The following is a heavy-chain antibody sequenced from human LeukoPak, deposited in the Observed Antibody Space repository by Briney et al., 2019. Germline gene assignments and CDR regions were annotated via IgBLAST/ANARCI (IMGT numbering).Heavy chain of an antibody. V-gene: IGHV3-9*01. Sequence: PGGSLRLSCAASGFTFDDYAMHWVRQAPGKGLEWVSGISWNSGSIGYADSVKGRFTISRDNSKNTLYLQMNSLRAEDTAVYYCAKVRGVAVAGTLYYYYMDVWGKGTTVTVSS. D-gene: IGHD6-19*01. CDR2: ISWNSGSI. CDR1: GFTFDDYA. CDR3: AKVRGVAVAGTLYYYYMDV. J-gene: IGHJ6*03.